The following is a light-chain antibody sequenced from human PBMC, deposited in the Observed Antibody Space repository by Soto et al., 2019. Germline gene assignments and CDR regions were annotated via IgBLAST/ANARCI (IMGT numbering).Light chain of an antibody. CDR2: DAS. CDR3: QQFYSYPLLT. CDR1: QGISKA. J-gene: IGKJ4*01. Sequence: AIQLTQSPSSLSASVGDRVTITCRASQGISKALAWYQQKPGKPPKILMFDASGLESGVPSRFSGSGSGTEVSLAVGSLQPEGCAAYYCQQFYSYPLLTFGGGTKVE. V-gene: IGKV1-13*02.